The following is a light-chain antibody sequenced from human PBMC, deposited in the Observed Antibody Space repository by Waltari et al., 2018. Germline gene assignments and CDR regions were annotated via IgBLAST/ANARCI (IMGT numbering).Light chain of an antibody. V-gene: IGKV1-5*01. CDR2: DAS. J-gene: IGKJ2*01. CDR1: QSISDW. CDR3: QQYNDWST. Sequence: DIQMTQSPSTLSASVGDRVTITCRASQSISDWLAWYQQKPGKAPKLLIYDASPLESGVPSRFSGSGSGTEFTLTISSLQPDDFATYYCQQYNDWSTFGQGTKLEI.